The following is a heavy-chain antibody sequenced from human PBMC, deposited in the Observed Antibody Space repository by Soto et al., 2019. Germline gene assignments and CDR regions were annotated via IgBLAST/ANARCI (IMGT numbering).Heavy chain of an antibody. J-gene: IGHJ4*02. D-gene: IGHD1-26*01. Sequence: QVQLQQWGAGLLKPSETLSLTCAVYGGSFSGYYWSWVRQPPGKGLEWIREINHSGSTNYNPSLKSRVTISVHTCKIQFPLKLSSVTAADTAVYYCARGLVGATLGEYYFDYRGQGSLVTPSS. CDR2: INHSGST. V-gene: IGHV4-34*01. CDR3: ARGLVGATLGEYYFDY. CDR1: GGSFSGYY.